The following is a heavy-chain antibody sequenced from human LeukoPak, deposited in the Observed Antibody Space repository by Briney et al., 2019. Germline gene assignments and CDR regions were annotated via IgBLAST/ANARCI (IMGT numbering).Heavy chain of an antibody. CDR3: ARVGYYNDSSGYYDWFDP. V-gene: IGHV4-59*01. CDR2: IYYSGST. D-gene: IGHD3-22*01. Sequence: SETLSLTCTVSGGSISSYYWSWIRQPPGKGLEWIGYIYYSGSTNYNPSLKSRVTISVDTSKNQFSLKLSSVTAADTAVYYCARVGYYNDSSGYYDWFDPWGQGTLVTVSP. J-gene: IGHJ5*02. CDR1: GGSISSYY.